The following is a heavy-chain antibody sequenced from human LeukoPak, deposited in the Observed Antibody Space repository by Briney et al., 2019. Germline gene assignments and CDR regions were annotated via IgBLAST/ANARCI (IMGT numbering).Heavy chain of an antibody. CDR3: ARAPRDTNSWYYFDY. Sequence: SETLSLTCTVSGGSISSGDYYWSWIRQHPGKGLEWIGYMYYSGDTYYNPSLKSRVTISVDTSKNQFSLKLSSVTAADTAVYYCARAPRDTNSWYYFDYWGQGTLVSVSS. CDR1: GGSISSGDYY. CDR2: MYYSGDT. D-gene: IGHD5-18*01. V-gene: IGHV4-31*02. J-gene: IGHJ4*02.